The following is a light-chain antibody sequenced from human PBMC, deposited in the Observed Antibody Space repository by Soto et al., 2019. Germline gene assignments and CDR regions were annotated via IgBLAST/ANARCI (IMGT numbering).Light chain of an antibody. J-gene: IGLJ3*02. V-gene: IGLV2-14*01. CDR2: DVS. Sequence: QSALTQPASVSGSPGQSITISCTGTSSDVGGYNYVSWYQQHPGKAPKLMIYDVSNRPSGVSNRFSGSRSGNTASLTISGLQAEDEADYDCSSPGVFGGGTKLTVL. CDR3: SSPGV. CDR1: SSDVGGYNY.